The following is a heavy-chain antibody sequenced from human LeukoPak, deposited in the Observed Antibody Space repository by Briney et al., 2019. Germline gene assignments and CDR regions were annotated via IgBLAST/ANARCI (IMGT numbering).Heavy chain of an antibody. CDR2: IKQDGSEK. Sequence: GGSLRLSCAASGFSLSSYWMSWVRQAPGKGLEWVANIKQDGSEKYYVDSVKGRFTISRDNAKNSLYLQMNSLRAEDTAVYYCARGRDYPNYYYYYMDVWGKGTTVTISS. J-gene: IGHJ6*03. V-gene: IGHV3-7*01. D-gene: IGHD4-11*01. CDR3: ARGRDYPNYYYYYMDV. CDR1: GFSLSSYW.